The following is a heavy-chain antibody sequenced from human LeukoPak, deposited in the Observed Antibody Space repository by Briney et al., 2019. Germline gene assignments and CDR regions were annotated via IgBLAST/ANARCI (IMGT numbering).Heavy chain of an antibody. J-gene: IGHJ4*02. Sequence: GGSLRLSCTASQFTFSIYAMSWVRQAPGKGLEWVSDISGSGSSTYYADSVKGRFTISRDNAKNTLYLQMNSLRAEDTAVYYCAILHSNYDYWGQGTLVTVSS. CDR3: AILHSNYDY. V-gene: IGHV3-23*01. CDR2: ISGSGSST. CDR1: QFTFSIYA. D-gene: IGHD4-11*01.